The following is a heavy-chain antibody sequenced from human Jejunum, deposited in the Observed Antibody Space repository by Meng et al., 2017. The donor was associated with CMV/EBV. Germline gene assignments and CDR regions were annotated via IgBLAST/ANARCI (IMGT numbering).Heavy chain of an antibody. CDR1: DHY. J-gene: IGHJ6*02. Sequence: DHYLDWVRQAPGRGLEWVGRIRTKAKGYTTEYATSVKGRFTVSRDESKNSVYLQMNSLKTEDTAVYYCARDLGVGATDYYAGMDVWGQGTTVTVSS. CDR3: ARDLGVGATDYYAGMDV. CDR2: IRTKAKGYTT. D-gene: IGHD1-26*01. V-gene: IGHV3-72*01.